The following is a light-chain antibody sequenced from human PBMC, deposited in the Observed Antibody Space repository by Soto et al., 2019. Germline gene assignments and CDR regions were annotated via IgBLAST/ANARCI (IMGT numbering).Light chain of an antibody. CDR3: THAVQSPIA. J-gene: IGKJ5*01. CDR2: LAS. V-gene: IGKV2-28*01. Sequence: DIVMTQSPLSLPVTPGEPASISCRSSQSLLHTNGNNYLAWYLQKPGQSPQVLIYLASNRASGVPDRFTGSGSGTDFTLKISRVEAEDVGVYYCTHAVQSPIAFGQGTRLEIK. CDR1: QSLLHTNGNNY.